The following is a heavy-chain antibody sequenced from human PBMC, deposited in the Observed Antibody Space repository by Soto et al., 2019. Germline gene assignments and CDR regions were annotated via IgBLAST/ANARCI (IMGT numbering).Heavy chain of an antibody. D-gene: IGHD2-2*01. CDR2: IYYSGST. J-gene: IGHJ5*02. CDR3: ASVQLGYCSSTSCHPNWFDP. V-gene: IGHV4-31*03. CDR1: GGSISSGGYY. Sequence: SETLSLTCTVSGGSISSGGYYWSWIRQHPGKGLEWIGYIYYSGSTYYNPSLKSRVTISVDTAKNQFSLKLSSVTAADTAVYYCASVQLGYCSSTSCHPNWFDPWGQGTLVTVSS.